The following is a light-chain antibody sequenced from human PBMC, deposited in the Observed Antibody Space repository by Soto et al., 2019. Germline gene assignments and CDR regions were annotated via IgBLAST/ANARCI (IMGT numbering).Light chain of an antibody. Sequence: QSVLTQLASVSGLPGQSITISATGTSRDIGAYNYVSWFQQYPGKAPKLIISEVSNRPSGVSNRFSGSKSGTAASLTISGLQTEDEADYFCFSFTTDWTHVFGTGTKVTVL. CDR2: EVS. V-gene: IGLV2-14*01. CDR3: FSFTTDWTHV. CDR1: SRDIGAYNY. J-gene: IGLJ1*01.